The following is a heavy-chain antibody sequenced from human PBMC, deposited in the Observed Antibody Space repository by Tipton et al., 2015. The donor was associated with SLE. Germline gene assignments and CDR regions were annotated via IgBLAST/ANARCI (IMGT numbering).Heavy chain of an antibody. D-gene: IGHD1-1*01. V-gene: IGHV4-59*12. CDR2: IYYSGST. CDR1: GYSISSYY. CDR3: ARHDEGFDAFDI. Sequence: TLSLTCAVSGYSISSYYWSWIRQPPGKGLEWIGYIYYSGSTNYNPSLKSRVTISVDTSKNQFSLKLSSVTAADTAVYYCARHDEGFDAFDIWGQGTMVTVSS. J-gene: IGHJ3*02.